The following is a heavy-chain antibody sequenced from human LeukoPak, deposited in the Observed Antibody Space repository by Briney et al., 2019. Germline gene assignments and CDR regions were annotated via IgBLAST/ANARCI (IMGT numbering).Heavy chain of an antibody. CDR2: IWYDGSNK. J-gene: IGHJ2*01. V-gene: IGHV3-33*01. CDR1: GFSFSNYG. CDR3: AIATAANWYFDL. Sequence: TGGSLRLSCAASGFSFSNYGMHWVRQAPGKGLEWVAVIWYDGSNKYYAESVKGRFTISRDNSKNTLYLQMNSLRAEDTAVYYCAIATAANWYFDLWGRGTLVTVSS. D-gene: IGHD1-1*01.